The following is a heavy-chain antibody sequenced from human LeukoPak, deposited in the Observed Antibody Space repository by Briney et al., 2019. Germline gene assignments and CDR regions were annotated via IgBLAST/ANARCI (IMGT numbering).Heavy chain of an antibody. CDR2: IYSGGST. CDR3: ARNSIWQGAFDY. CDR1: GFTVSSNY. D-gene: IGHD3-16*01. V-gene: IGHV3-53*01. J-gene: IGHJ4*02. Sequence: GGSLRLSCAASGFTVSSNYMSWVRQAPGKGLEWVSVIYSGGSTYYADSVKGRFTISRDNSKNTLYLQMNSLRAEDMAVYYRARNSIWQGAFDYWGQGTLVTVSS.